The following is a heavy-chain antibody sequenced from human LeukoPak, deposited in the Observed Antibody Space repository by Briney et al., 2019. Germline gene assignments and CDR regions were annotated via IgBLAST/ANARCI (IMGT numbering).Heavy chain of an antibody. D-gene: IGHD3-22*01. J-gene: IGHJ4*02. V-gene: IGHV3-7*01. Sequence: GGSLRLSCAASGFSFSSFWMSWVRQAPGKGLEWVANINQDGSEKYSVDSVKGRFTISRDNAKGSVYLQMNSLRADDTALYYCARDRALYDSRRGYYYTEDDYWGQGTLVTVSS. CDR2: INQDGSEK. CDR3: ARDRALYDSRRGYYYTEDDY. CDR1: GFSFSSFW.